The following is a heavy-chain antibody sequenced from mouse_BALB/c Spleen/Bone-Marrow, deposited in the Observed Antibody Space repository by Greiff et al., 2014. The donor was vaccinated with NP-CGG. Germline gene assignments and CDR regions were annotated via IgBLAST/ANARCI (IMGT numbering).Heavy chain of an antibody. D-gene: IGHD1-1*01. CDR2: IWGDGSI. CDR1: GFSLTSYG. Sequence: VKLMESGPGLVAPAQSLSITCTVSGFSLTSYGVSWVRRPPGKGLEWLGVIWGDGSINYNSALISRLSIIKDNSKSQVFLKLNSVQTDDTATYYCAKVNRYGYAMDYWGQGTSVTVSS. J-gene: IGHJ4*01. CDR3: AKVNRYGYAMDY. V-gene: IGHV2-3*01.